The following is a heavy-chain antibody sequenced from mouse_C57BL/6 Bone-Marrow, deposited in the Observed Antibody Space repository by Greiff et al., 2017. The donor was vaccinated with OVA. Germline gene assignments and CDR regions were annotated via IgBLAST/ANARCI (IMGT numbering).Heavy chain of an antibody. D-gene: IGHD1-1*01. CDR1: GYAFSSSW. V-gene: IGHV1-82*01. J-gene: IGHJ1*03. CDR3: ARRRDYYGSSYRYFDV. Sequence: QVQLQQSGPELVKPGASVKISCKASGYAFSSSWMNWVKQRPGKGLEWIGRIYPGDGDTNYNGKFKGKATLTADKSSSTAYMQLSSLTSEDSAVYFCARRRDYYGSSYRYFDVWGTGTTVTVSS. CDR2: IYPGDGDT.